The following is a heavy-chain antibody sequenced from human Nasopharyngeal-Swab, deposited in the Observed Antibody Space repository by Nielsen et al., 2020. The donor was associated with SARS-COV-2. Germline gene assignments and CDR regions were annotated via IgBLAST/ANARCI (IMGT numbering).Heavy chain of an antibody. CDR1: GYTLTEFS. CDR3: STTTPIVGAPSWFDP. J-gene: IGHJ5*02. Sequence: ASVKVSCKVSGYTLTEFSMHWVRQAPGKGLEWMGGFDPEDGETIYAQKFQGRVTMTEDTSTDTAYMELSSLRSEDTAVYYCSTTTPIVGAPSWFDPWGQGTLVTVSS. V-gene: IGHV1-24*01. D-gene: IGHD1-26*01. CDR2: FDPEDGET.